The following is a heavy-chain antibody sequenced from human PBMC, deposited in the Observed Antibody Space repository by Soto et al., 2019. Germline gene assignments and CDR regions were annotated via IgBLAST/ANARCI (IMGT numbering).Heavy chain of an antibody. V-gene: IGHV4-30-4*08. CDR1: GGSISSADNY. CDR3: ARDDCKGSRCSYYYGLDV. Sequence: SETLSLTCSVSGGSISSADNYWSWIRQAPGKGLEWIGYIYYSGSIFYNPSLESRVTISVDTSKNQFSLKLRSVTAADTAVYYCARDDCKGSRCSYYYGLDVWGQGTTVTVSS. J-gene: IGHJ6*02. CDR2: IYYSGSI. D-gene: IGHD3-22*01.